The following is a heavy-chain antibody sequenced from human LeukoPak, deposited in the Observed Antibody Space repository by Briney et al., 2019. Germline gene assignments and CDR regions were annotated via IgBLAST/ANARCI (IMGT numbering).Heavy chain of an antibody. CDR1: GFTFSSYW. CDR2: INTDGSST. J-gene: IGHJ3*02. D-gene: IGHD3-10*01. CDR3: ATWDYGSGTSNI. V-gene: IGHV3-74*01. Sequence: PGGSLRLSCAASGFTFSSYWMHWVRQAPGKGLVWVSRINTDGSSTSYADSVKGRFTISRDNAKNTLYLQMNSLRAEDTAVYYCATWDYGSGTSNIWGQGTMVTVSS.